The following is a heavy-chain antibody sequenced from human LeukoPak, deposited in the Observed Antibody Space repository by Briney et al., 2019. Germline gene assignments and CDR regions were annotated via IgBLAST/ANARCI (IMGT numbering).Heavy chain of an antibody. CDR2: ISGSGGST. Sequence: PGGSLRLSCAASGFTFSSYAMSWVRQAPGKGLEWVSAISGSGGSTYYADSVKGRFTISRDNPRNTLYLQMNSLRAEDTAVYYCAKRHNSDNSRLYYFDYWGQGTLVTVSS. J-gene: IGHJ4*02. CDR1: GFTFSSYA. V-gene: IGHV3-23*01. CDR3: AKRHNSDNSRLYYFDY. D-gene: IGHD1-20*01.